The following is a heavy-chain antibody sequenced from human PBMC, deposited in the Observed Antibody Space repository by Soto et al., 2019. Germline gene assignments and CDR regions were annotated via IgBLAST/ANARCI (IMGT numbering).Heavy chain of an antibody. D-gene: IGHD5-12*01. CDR2: IYPGDSDT. V-gene: IGHV5-51*01. CDR3: ARQVAHGYYFYGMDV. J-gene: IGHJ6*02. CDR1: GYTFNTNW. Sequence: VQLVQSGAEVKKPGESLKISCKGSGYTFNTNWIGWVRQMPGKGLEWMGIIYPGDSDTRYSPSFQGQVTISADKSISTAYLQWSSLQASDTAMYYCARQVAHGYYFYGMDVWGQGTTVIVSS.